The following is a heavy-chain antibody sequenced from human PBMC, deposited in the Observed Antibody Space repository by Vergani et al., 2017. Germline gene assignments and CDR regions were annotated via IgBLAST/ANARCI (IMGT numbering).Heavy chain of an antibody. V-gene: IGHV1-69*01. D-gene: IGHD1-1*01. CDR3: AREPRRGWNPHQTYYYYYMDF. J-gene: IGHJ6*03. Sequence: QVQLVQSGAEVKKPGSSVKVSCKASGGTFSSYAISWVRQAPGQGVEGMGGIIPICGTANYAQKFQGRVKITADESTSTAYMELSSLRSDDTAVYYCAREPRRGWNPHQTYYYYYMDFWGKGTTVTVSS. CDR2: IIPICGTA. CDR1: GGTFSSYA.